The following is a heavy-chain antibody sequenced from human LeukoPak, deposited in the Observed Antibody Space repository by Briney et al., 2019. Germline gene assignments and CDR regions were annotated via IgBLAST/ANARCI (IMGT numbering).Heavy chain of an antibody. CDR2: ISSSSSTR. CDR3: GRDTAGFDY. Sequence: PGGSLRLSCAASGFTFSSYSMNWVRQAPGKGLEWVSYISSSSSTRYYADSVKGRFTISRDNAKNSLYLQMHSLRAEDTAVYYCGRDTAGFDYWGQGPRATVPS. V-gene: IGHV3-48*01. J-gene: IGHJ4*02. CDR1: GFTFSSYS.